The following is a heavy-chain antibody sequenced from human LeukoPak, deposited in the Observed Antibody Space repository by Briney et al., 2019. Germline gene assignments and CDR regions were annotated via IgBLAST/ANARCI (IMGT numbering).Heavy chain of an antibody. CDR1: GFTFSSYA. V-gene: IGHV3-30*01. D-gene: IGHD3-3*01. CDR2: ISYDGSNK. Sequence: GASLRLSCAASGFTFSSYAMHWVRQAPGKGLEWVAVISYDGSNKYYADSVKGRFTISRDNSKNTLYLQMNSLRAEDTAVYYCARANYDFWSGQPNRYYYYMDVWGKGTTVTVSS. CDR3: ARANYDFWSGQPNRYYYYMDV. J-gene: IGHJ6*03.